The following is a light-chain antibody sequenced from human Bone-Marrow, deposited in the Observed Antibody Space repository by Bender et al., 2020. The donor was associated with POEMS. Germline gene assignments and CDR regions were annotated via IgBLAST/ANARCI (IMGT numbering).Light chain of an antibody. V-gene: IGLV1-44*01. CDR2: TNN. Sequence: QSVLTQPPSASGTPGQRVTISCSGSSSNIRTNAVNWYQQLPGTAPRLLIYTNNERPSGVPDRFSGSKSGTSASLAITGLQSDDEAIYFCVAWDASLNGWVFGGGTKLTVL. CDR1: SSNIRTNA. CDR3: VAWDASLNGWV. J-gene: IGLJ3*02.